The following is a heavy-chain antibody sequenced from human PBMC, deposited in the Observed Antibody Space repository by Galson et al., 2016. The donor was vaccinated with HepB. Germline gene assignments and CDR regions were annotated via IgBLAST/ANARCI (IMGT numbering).Heavy chain of an antibody. V-gene: IGHV3-23*01. CDR3: AIDPSQWHDLLFGN. D-gene: IGHD6-19*01. CDR1: GFTFDKYG. Sequence: SLRLSCAASGFTFDKYGMTWFRQAPVKGLEWVSTICGRCGDMDYADSVKGRFTISRDDSKNTLYLHMNSLRVEDTAIYYCAIDPSQWHDLLFGNWAQGTLVTVSA. J-gene: IGHJ4*02. CDR2: ICGRCGDM.